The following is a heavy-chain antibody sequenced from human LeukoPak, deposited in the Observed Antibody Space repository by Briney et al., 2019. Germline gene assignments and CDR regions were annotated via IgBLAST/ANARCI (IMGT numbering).Heavy chain of an antibody. V-gene: IGHV3-73*01. Sequence: GGSLRPSCAASGFIFSGSAMHWVRQASGKGLEWVGRIRSKANNYATAYAASVKGRFTISRDDSKNTAYLQMSSLKTEDTAVYYCIRLRDSSGWYAGFDPWGQGTLVSVSS. CDR2: IRSKANNYAT. J-gene: IGHJ5*02. D-gene: IGHD6-19*01. CDR1: GFIFSGSA. CDR3: IRLRDSSGWYAGFDP.